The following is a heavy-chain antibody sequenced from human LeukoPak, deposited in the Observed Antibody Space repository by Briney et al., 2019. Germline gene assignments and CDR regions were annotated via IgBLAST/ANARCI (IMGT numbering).Heavy chain of an antibody. J-gene: IGHJ6*04. Sequence: SQTLCLTCTVSGGSISSGGYYRSWIRQHPGKGLEWIGYIYYSGSTYYNPSLKSRVTISVDTSKNQFSLKLSSVTAADTAVYYCARGYCSGGSCYPYGMDDWGKGTTVTVSS. CDR2: IYYSGST. CDR1: GGSISSGGYY. D-gene: IGHD2-15*01. CDR3: ARGYCSGGSCYPYGMDD. V-gene: IGHV4-31*03.